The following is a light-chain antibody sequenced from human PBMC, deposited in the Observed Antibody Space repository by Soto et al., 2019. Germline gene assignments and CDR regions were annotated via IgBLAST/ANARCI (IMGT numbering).Light chain of an antibody. V-gene: IGKV3-11*01. CDR2: DAS. CDR1: QSVSSY. Sequence: EIVLTQSPATLSLSPGERATLSCRASQSVSSYLAWYQQKPGQAPRLLIYDASNRATGIPARFSGSGSGTDFSLTISSLEPEDFAAYYCQQRSNWPWTFGQGLKVEIK. CDR3: QQRSNWPWT. J-gene: IGKJ1*01.